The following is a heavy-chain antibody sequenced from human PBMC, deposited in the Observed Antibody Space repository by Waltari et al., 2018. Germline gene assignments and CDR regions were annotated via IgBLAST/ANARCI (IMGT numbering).Heavy chain of an antibody. Sequence: EVQLVESGGGLVQPGGSLRLSCAASGFTFSDHYMDWVRQAPGKGREWVCRTRNKANSYTTEYAASVKGRFTISRDDSKNSLYLQMNSLKTEDTAVYYCARVRGYGDYYFDYWGQGTLVTVSS. CDR2: TRNKANSYTT. CDR3: ARVRGYGDYYFDY. J-gene: IGHJ4*02. CDR1: GFTFSDHY. V-gene: IGHV3-72*01. D-gene: IGHD4-17*01.